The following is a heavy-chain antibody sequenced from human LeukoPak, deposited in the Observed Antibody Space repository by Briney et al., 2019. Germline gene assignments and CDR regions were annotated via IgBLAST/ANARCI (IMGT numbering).Heavy chain of an antibody. V-gene: IGHV3-21*01. D-gene: IGHD5-18*01. CDR1: GFTFSSYS. CDR3: ARDIPSPIQLWRPFDY. Sequence: AGGSLRLSCAASGFTFSSYSMNWVRQAPGKGLEWVSSISSSSSYIYYADSVKGRFTISRDNAKNSLYLQMNSLRAEDTAVYYCARDIPSPIQLWRPFDYWGQGTLVTVSS. J-gene: IGHJ4*02. CDR2: ISSSSSYI.